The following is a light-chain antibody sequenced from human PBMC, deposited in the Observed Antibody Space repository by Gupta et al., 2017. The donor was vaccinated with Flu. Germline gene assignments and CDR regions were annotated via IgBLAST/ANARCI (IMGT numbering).Light chain of an antibody. Sequence: ITISCTGSSSNIGGKTVVWCQHHPPTNPHNLIISENQRPSAVPYRLFGAKTAATAALPTSSAQAEEEADYYYGAWDDSRNAWVFGGGTKRTVL. V-gene: IGLV1-44*01. J-gene: IGLJ3*02. CDR3: GAWDDSRNAWV. CDR2: SEN. CDR1: SSNIGGKT.